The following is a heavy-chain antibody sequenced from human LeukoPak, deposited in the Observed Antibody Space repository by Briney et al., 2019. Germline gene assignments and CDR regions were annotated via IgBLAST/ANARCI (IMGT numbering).Heavy chain of an antibody. CDR3: ARGDCSSTSCYPSFDY. V-gene: IGHV3-33*01. Sequence: PGRSLRLSCVASGFTFSSYGMHWVRQAPGKGLEWVAVIWYDGSNKYYADSVKGRFTISRDNSKNTLYLQMNSLRAEDTAVYYCARGDCSSTSCYPSFDYWGQGTLVTVSS. CDR2: IWYDGSNK. D-gene: IGHD2-2*01. CDR1: GFTFSSYG. J-gene: IGHJ4*02.